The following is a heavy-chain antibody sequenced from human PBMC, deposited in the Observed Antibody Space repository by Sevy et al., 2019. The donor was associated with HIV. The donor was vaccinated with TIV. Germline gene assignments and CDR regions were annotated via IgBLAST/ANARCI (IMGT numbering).Heavy chain of an antibody. CDR2: IYSGGST. D-gene: IGHD2-15*01. V-gene: IGHV3-53*01. CDR3: ARDGGGCSGGSCYSSLSFDY. Sequence: GGSLRLSCAASGFTVSSNYMSWVRQAPGKGLEWVSVIYSGGSTYYADSVKGRFTISRDNSKNTRYLQMNSLRAEDTAVYYCARDGGGCSGGSCYSSLSFDYWGQGTLVTVSS. J-gene: IGHJ4*02. CDR1: GFTVSSNY.